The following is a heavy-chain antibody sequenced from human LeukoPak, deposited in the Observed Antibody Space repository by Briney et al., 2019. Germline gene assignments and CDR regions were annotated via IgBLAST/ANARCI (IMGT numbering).Heavy chain of an antibody. CDR2: ISASDGRT. D-gene: IGHD2-8*02. CDR3: AKALYDTTGGGY. Sequence: GGSLRLSCAASGFTFSSYWMSWVRQAPGKGLEWVSSISASDGRTHYADSVKGRFTISRDNSKNTVILQMSSLRVEDTAVYYCAKALYDTTGGGYWGQGTLVTVSS. J-gene: IGHJ4*02. CDR1: GFTFSSYW. V-gene: IGHV3-23*01.